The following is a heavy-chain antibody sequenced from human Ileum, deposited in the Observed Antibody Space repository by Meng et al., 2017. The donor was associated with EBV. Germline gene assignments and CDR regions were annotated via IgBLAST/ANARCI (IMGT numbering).Heavy chain of an antibody. CDR1: GFTLSNYY. CDR3: VYSSSFH. CDR2: ISSTGSTT. Sequence: QVQVAASGGGLVKPGGSMRLSCAASGFTLSNYYMNWIRQAPGKGLEWVSFISSTGSTTYYADSVKGRFTVSRDNAKNSLFLQMHSLRAEDTAVYYCVYSSSFHWGQGTLVTVSS. D-gene: IGHD6-13*01. J-gene: IGHJ4*02. V-gene: IGHV3-11*01.